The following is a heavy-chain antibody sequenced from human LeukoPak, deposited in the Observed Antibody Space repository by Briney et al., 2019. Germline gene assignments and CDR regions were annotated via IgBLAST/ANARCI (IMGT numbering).Heavy chain of an antibody. CDR2: VYPGDSDT. D-gene: IGHD1-26*01. V-gene: IGHV5-51*01. CDR1: GYSFTIYW. Sequence: GESLKISCKGSGYSFTIYWIGWVRQMPGKGLEWMGIVYPGDSDTRYGPSFQGQVTISADNSITTAYLQWNSLEASDTAMYYCARHVGLNTAFDIWGQGTMVTVSS. J-gene: IGHJ3*02. CDR3: ARHVGLNTAFDI.